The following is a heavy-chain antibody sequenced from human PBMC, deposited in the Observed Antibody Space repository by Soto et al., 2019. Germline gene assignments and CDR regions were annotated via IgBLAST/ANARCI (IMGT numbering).Heavy chain of an antibody. CDR2: IYSGGST. Sequence: GGSLRLSCAASGFTVSSNYMSWVRQAPGKGLEWVSVIYSGGSTYYADSVKGRFTISRDNSKNTLYLQMNSLRAEDTAVYYCARLDYGPVAFDIWGQGTMVTVSS. CDR1: GFTVSSNY. V-gene: IGHV3-66*01. CDR3: ARLDYGPVAFDI. D-gene: IGHD4-17*01. J-gene: IGHJ3*02.